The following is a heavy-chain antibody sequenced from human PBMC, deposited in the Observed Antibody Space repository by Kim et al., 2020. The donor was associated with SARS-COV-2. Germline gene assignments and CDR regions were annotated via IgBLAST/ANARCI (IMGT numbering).Heavy chain of an antibody. D-gene: IGHD3-3*01. CDR3: AKPILTDSYYFDY. Sequence: YADSVKGRSTISRDNSKNTLYLQMNSLRAEDTAVYYCAKPILTDSYYFDYWGQGTLVTVSS. J-gene: IGHJ4*02. V-gene: IGHV3-30*02.